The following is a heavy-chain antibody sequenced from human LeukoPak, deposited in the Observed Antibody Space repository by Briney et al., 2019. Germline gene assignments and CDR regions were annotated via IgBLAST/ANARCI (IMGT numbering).Heavy chain of an antibody. CDR3: ASSRGYSSSLWYYYMDV. CDR2: INHSGTT. V-gene: IGHV4-34*01. CDR1: GGSFSGYY. Sequence: SETLSLTCAVYGGSFSGYYWSWIRQPPGKGLEWIGEINHSGTTNYNPSLKSRVTISIDTSRNQFSLKLSSLTAAGTGVYYCASSRGYSSSLWYYYMDVWGKGTTVTVSS. D-gene: IGHD6-13*01. J-gene: IGHJ6*03.